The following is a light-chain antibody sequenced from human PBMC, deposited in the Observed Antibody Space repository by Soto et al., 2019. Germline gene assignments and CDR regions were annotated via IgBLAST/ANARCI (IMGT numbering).Light chain of an antibody. J-gene: IGKJ1*01. Sequence: DIQMTQSPSALSASVGDRVTITCRGSQGISSWLAWYQQKPGKAPRLLIYKASSLASGVPSRFSGSGSGTEFTLTISSLQPEDVATYHCQQHTTFGQGTKVDSK. CDR1: QGISSW. CDR2: KAS. CDR3: QQHTT. V-gene: IGKV1-5*03.